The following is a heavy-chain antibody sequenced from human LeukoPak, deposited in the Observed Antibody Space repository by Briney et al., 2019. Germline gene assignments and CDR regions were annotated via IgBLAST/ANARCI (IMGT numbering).Heavy chain of an antibody. CDR1: GGSISSGGYY. V-gene: IGHV4-31*03. D-gene: IGHD6-13*01. CDR2: IYYSGST. CDR3: ARGERGYSSSWYHY. Sequence: PSETLSLTCTVSGGSISSGGYYWSWIRQHPEKGLEWIGYIYYSGSTYYNPSLKSRVTISVDTSKNQFSLKLSSVTAADTAVYYCARGERGYSSSWYHYWGQGTLVTVSS. J-gene: IGHJ4*02.